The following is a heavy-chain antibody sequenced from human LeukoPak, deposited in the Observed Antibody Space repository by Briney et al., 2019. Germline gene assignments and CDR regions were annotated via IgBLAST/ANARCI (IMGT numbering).Heavy chain of an antibody. V-gene: IGHV1-2*02. D-gene: IGHD2-15*01. CDR1: GYTFTGFH. CDR2: INPNSGGT. J-gene: IGHJ5*02. Sequence: ASVKVSCKASGYTFTGFHMHWVRQAPGQGLEWMGWINPNSGGTNYAQKFQGRVTMTRDTSISTVYMELSRLSSDDTAVYYCARDRLRRGYERTDWFDPWGQGTLVTVSS. CDR3: ARDRLRRGYERTDWFDP.